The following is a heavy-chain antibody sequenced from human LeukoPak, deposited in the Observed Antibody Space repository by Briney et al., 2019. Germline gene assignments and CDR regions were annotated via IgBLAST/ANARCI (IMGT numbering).Heavy chain of an antibody. J-gene: IGHJ5*02. CDR2: IYNSESI. Sequence: PSETLSLTCTVSGGSFSGYYWSWIRQPAGKGLEWIGRIYNSESINYNPSLKSRVTMSIDTSKNQFSLKLNSVTAADTAVYYCARDRSSSYTRDWFDPWGQGALVTVSS. D-gene: IGHD6-13*01. V-gene: IGHV4-4*07. CDR1: GGSFSGYY. CDR3: ARDRSSSYTRDWFDP.